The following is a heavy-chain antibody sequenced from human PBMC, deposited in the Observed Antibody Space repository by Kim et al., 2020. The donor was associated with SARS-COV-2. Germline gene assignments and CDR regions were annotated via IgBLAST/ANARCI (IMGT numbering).Heavy chain of an antibody. CDR3: PTAVSQTYYYGMDV. CDR2: ITADPGST. J-gene: IGHJ6*02. Sequence: GGSLRLSCAASGFTFSNYAMNWVRQAPGKGLEWVSAITADPGSTYYVDSVKGRFTISRDNSKNTLSLQMTSLRAEDTAVYYCPTAVSQTYYYGMDVWGQGTTVTVSS. D-gene: IGHD2-8*01. V-gene: IGHV3-23*01. CDR1: GFTFSNYA.